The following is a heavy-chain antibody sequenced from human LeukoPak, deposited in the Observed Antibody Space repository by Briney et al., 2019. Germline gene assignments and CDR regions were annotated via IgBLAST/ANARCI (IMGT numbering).Heavy chain of an antibody. CDR3: ARVHGVSSSWYGDFDY. D-gene: IGHD6-13*01. V-gene: IGHV1-2*02. CDR1: GYTFTGYY. CDR2: INPNSGGT. J-gene: IGHJ4*02. Sequence: AASVKVSCKASGYTFTGYYMHWVRQAPGQGLEWMGWINPNSGGTNYAQKFQGRVTMTRDTSISTAYMELSRLRSDDTAVYYCARVHGVSSSWYGDFDYWGQGTLVTVSS.